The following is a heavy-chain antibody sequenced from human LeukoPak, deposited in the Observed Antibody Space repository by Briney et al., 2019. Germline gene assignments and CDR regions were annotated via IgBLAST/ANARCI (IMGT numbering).Heavy chain of an antibody. CDR3: AKDVEYYYGSGSLDP. V-gene: IGHV3-23*01. J-gene: IGHJ5*02. Sequence: RGSLRLSCAASGFTFSSYAMTWVRQAPGKGLAWVSSISGSGGDTYYADSVKGRFTISRDYSKNTLYLQMNSLRAEDTAVYYCAKDVEYYYGSGSLDPWGQGTLVTVSS. CDR2: ISGSGGDT. D-gene: IGHD3-10*01. CDR1: GFTFSSYA.